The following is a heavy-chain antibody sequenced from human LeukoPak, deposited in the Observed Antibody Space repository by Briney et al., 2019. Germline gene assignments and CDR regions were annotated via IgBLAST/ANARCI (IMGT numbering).Heavy chain of an antibody. J-gene: IGHJ5*02. D-gene: IGHD3-16*01. CDR1: GGSISSYS. CDR2: IYDSGST. CDR3: ARHYGP. Sequence: SETLSLTCTVSGGSISSYSWSWIRQPPGKGLEWIGSIYDSGSTYYNPSLKSRVTISVDTSKNQFSLKLNSVTAADTAVYYCARHYGPWGQGTLVTVSS. V-gene: IGHV4-59*05.